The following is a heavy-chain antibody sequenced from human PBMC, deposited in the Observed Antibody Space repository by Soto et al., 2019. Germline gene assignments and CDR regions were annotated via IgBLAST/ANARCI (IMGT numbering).Heavy chain of an antibody. Sequence: SETLSLTCTVSGGSISSYYWSWIRQPPGKGLELIGYVYYSGSTNYNPSLRSRVNISVDTSKNQLSLKMSSVTAADTAVYYCARDLSRGWHPNGGIDVWGQGTTVTVSS. CDR1: GGSISSYY. CDR2: VYYSGST. J-gene: IGHJ6*02. D-gene: IGHD6-19*01. CDR3: ARDLSRGWHPNGGIDV. V-gene: IGHV4-59*01.